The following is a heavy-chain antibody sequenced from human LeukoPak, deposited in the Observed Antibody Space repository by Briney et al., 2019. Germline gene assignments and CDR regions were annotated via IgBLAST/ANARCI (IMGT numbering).Heavy chain of an antibody. CDR1: GFPFSSYA. Sequence: QPGGSLRLSCSASGFPFSSYAMHWVRHAPGKGLEYVSAISSNGGTTYYADSVKGRFTISRDNSKNTLYLQMSSLRAEETAVYFCVKVKGPYDILTGYFDYWGQGNLVTVSS. CDR3: VKVKGPYDILTGYFDY. J-gene: IGHJ4*02. V-gene: IGHV3-64D*06. D-gene: IGHD3-9*01. CDR2: ISSNGGTT.